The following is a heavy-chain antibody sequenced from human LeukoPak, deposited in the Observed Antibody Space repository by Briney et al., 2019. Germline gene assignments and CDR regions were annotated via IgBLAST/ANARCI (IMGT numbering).Heavy chain of an antibody. V-gene: IGHV3-23*01. J-gene: IGHJ4*02. CDR3: ASVGGVADNSKIDY. CDR1: GFTFSSYG. D-gene: IGHD3-16*01. CDR2: IRGDGGNK. Sequence: GGSLRLSCAASGFTFSSYGMSWVRQAPGKGLEWVSIIRGDGGNKYYADSVKGRFTISRDNSKNTLYLQMNSLRAEDTAVYYCASVGGVADNSKIDYWGQGTLVTVSS.